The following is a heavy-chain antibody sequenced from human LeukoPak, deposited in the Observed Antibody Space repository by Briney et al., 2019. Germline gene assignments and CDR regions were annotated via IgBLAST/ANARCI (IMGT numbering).Heavy chain of an antibody. CDR1: GYTFTGYY. V-gene: IGHV1-2*02. D-gene: IGHD2-2*01. CDR2: INPNSGDT. J-gene: IGHJ4*02. Sequence: ASVKVSCKASGYTFTGYYMHWVRQAPGQGFEWMGWINPNSGDTNYAQKFQCRVTMTRDTSISTAHMELSRLRSDDTAVYYCARANPLYCSSTTCLFDYWGQGTLVTVSS. CDR3: ARANPLYCSSTTCLFDY.